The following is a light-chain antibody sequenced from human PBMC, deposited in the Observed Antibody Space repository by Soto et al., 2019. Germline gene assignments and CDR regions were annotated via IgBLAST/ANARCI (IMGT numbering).Light chain of an antibody. V-gene: IGLV2-23*02. CDR3: CSYAGISTFYV. Sequence: QSALTQPASVSGSPGQSIAISCTGTSSDVGSYNLVSWYQQHPGKAPKLMIYGVNKRPSGVSNRFSGSKSGNTASLTISGLQAEDEADYYCCSYAGISTFYVSGTGNKVTVL. CDR2: GVN. J-gene: IGLJ1*01. CDR1: SSDVGSYNL.